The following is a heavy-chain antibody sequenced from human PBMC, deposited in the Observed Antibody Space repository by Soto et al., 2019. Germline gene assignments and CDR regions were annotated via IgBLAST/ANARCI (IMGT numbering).Heavy chain of an antibody. CDR1: GGTFSSYA. CDR3: ARGAGRKQRWSPGGMDV. Sequence: GASVKVSCKASGGTFSSYAISWVRQAPGQGLEWMGGIIPIFGTANYAQKFQGRVTITADKSTSTAYMELSSLRSEDTAVYYCARGAGRKQRWSPGGMDVWGQGTTVTVSS. D-gene: IGHD2-8*01. V-gene: IGHV1-69*06. J-gene: IGHJ6*02. CDR2: IIPIFGTA.